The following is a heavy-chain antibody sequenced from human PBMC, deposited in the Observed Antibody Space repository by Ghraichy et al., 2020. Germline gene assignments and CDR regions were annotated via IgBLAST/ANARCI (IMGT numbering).Heavy chain of an antibody. CDR2: ISSFGGGT. CDR3: VKGPCSGDNSYVDH. CDR1: GFTLNDYT. D-gene: IGHD2-15*01. J-gene: IGHJ4*02. V-gene: IGHV3-64D*09. Sequence: GGSLRLSCSASGFTLNDYTMHWVRQAPGKGLEYVSAISSFGGGTYYVDSVRGRFTISRDSSKNTLYLQMSSLRAEDTAVYYCVKGPCSGDNSYVDHWGQGTLVTVSP.